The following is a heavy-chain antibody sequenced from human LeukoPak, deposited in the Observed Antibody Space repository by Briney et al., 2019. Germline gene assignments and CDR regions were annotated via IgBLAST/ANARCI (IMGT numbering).Heavy chain of an antibody. CDR3: AKLVLRFLEWLDDY. V-gene: IGHV3-23*01. D-gene: IGHD3-3*01. CDR2: ISGSGGST. Sequence: GGSLILSCAASGFTFSSYAMSWVRQAPGKGLEWVSAISGSGGSTYYADSVEGRFTISRDNSKNTLYLQMNSLRAEDTAVYYCAKLVLRFLEWLDDYWGQGTLVTVSS. J-gene: IGHJ4*02. CDR1: GFTFSSYA.